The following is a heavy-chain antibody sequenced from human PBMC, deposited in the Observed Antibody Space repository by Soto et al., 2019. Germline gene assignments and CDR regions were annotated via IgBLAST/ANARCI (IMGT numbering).Heavy chain of an antibody. J-gene: IGHJ4*02. CDR2: IVPMFTTP. CDR3: AREGFSGSYLAY. CDR1: GGTFGSYG. D-gene: IGHD1-26*01. Sequence: QVQLVQSGAEVKKPGSSVKVSCKASGGTFGSYGISWVRQAPGQGLEWMGGIVPMFTTPKYAQKFQGRVTITADSSTTTVIMELSSLRSDDTAVYYCAREGFSGSYLAYWGQGSRVTVSS. V-gene: IGHV1-69*06.